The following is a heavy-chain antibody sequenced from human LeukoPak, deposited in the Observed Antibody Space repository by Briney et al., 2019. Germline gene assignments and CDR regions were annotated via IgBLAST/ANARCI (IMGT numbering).Heavy chain of an antibody. J-gene: IGHJ6*02. Sequence: PSETLSLTCTVSGGSISSYYWSWIRQPPGKGLEWIGYIYYSGSTNYNPSLKSRVTISVDTSKNQFSLKLSSVTAADTAVYYCARDVNSGRDTIFGVVISSRYYGMDVWGQGTTVTVSS. D-gene: IGHD3-3*01. CDR1: GGSISSYY. CDR2: IYYSGST. CDR3: ARDVNSGRDTIFGVVISSRYYGMDV. V-gene: IGHV4-59*01.